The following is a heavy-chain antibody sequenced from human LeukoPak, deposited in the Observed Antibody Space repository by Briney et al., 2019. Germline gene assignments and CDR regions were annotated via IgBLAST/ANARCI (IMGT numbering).Heavy chain of an antibody. V-gene: IGHV1-2*02. CDR1: GYTFTGYY. CDR3: ARAHASGSRDY. Sequence: ASVKVSCTASGYTFTGYYMHWVRQAAGQGLEWMGWINPNSGGTNYAQKFQGRVTMTRDTSISTAYMELSRLRSDDTAVYYCARAHASGSRDYWGQGTLVTVSS. CDR2: INPNSGGT. J-gene: IGHJ4*02. D-gene: IGHD3-10*01.